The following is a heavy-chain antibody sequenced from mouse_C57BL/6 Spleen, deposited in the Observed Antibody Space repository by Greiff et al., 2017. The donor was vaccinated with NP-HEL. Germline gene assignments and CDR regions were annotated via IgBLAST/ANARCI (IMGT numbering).Heavy chain of an antibody. CDR2: IWRGGST. V-gene: IGHV2-5*01. D-gene: IGHD2-13*01. CDR1: GFSLTSYG. CDR3: AKNDYPWYFDV. Sequence: VKLMESGPGLVQPSQSLSITCTVSGFSLTSYGVHWVRQSPGKGLEWLGVIWRGGSTDYNAAFMSRLSITKDNSKSQVFFKMNSLQADDTAIYYCAKNDYPWYFDVWGTGTTVTVSS. J-gene: IGHJ1*03.